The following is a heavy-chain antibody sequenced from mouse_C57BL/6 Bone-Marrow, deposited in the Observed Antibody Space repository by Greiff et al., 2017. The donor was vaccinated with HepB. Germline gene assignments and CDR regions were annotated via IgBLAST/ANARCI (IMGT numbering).Heavy chain of an antibody. CDR3: ARSELTGTPTYWYFDV. D-gene: IGHD4-1*01. V-gene: IGHV1-72*01. J-gene: IGHJ1*03. CDR1: GYTFTSYW. Sequence: VKLQQPGAELVKPGASVKLSCKASGYTFTSYWMHWVKQRPGRGLEWIGRIDPNSGGTKYNEKFKSKATLTVDKPSSTAYMQLSSLTSEDSAVYYCARSELTGTPTYWYFDVWGTGTTVTVSS. CDR2: IDPNSGGT.